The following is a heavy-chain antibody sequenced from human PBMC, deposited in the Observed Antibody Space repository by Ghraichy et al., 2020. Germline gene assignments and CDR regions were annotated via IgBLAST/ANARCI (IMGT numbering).Heavy chain of an antibody. J-gene: IGHJ6*02. CDR3: AKDNSRRVTTYGMDV. CDR1: GFTFDDYT. Sequence: LSLTCAASGFTFDDYTMHWVRQAPGKGLEWVSLISWDGGSTYYADSVKGRFTISRDNSKNSLYLQMNSLRTEDTALYYCAKDNSRRVTTYGMDVWGQGTTVSVSS. CDR2: ISWDGGST. D-gene: IGHD4-17*01. V-gene: IGHV3-43*01.